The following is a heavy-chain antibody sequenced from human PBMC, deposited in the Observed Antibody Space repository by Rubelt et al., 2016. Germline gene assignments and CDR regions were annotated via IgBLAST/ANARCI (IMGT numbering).Heavy chain of an antibody. CDR1: GGTFSSYA. CDR3: ASIAAAGTLFDY. Sequence: QVQLVQSGAEVKKPGSSVKVSCKASGGTFSSYAISWVRQAPGQGLEWMGWINPNSGGTNYAQKLQGRVPMTRDTSISTAYMGLGRLRSDDTAVYYCASIAAAGTLFDYWGQGTLVTVSS. CDR2: INPNSGGT. D-gene: IGHD6-13*01. V-gene: IGHV1-2*02. J-gene: IGHJ4*02.